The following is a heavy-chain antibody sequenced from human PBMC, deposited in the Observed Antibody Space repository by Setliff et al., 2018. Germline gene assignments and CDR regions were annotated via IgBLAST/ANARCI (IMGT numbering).Heavy chain of an antibody. D-gene: IGHD3-3*01. CDR1: GYTFTGYY. CDR3: TRDFLGATASFDI. J-gene: IGHJ3*02. CDR2: INPNSGGT. Sequence: ASVKVSCKASGYTFTGYYMHWVRQAPGQGLEWMGWINPNSGGTNYAQKFQGWVTMTRDTSISTAYMELSRLRSDDTAVYYCTRDFLGATASFDIWGQGTMVTVSS. V-gene: IGHV1-2*04.